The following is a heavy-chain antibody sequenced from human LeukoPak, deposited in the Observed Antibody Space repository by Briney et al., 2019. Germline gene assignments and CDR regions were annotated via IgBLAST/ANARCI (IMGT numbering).Heavy chain of an antibody. V-gene: IGHV3-30-3*01. CDR1: GFTFSSYA. CDR3: ARGEGIAAAGTNFGYY. CDR2: ISYDGSNK. D-gene: IGHD6-13*01. Sequence: GGSLRLSWAASGFTFSSYAMHWVRQAPGKGLEWVAVISYDGSNKYYADSVKGRFTISGDNSKNTLYLQMNSLRAEDTAVYYCARGEGIAAAGTNFGYYWGQGTLVTVSS. J-gene: IGHJ4*02.